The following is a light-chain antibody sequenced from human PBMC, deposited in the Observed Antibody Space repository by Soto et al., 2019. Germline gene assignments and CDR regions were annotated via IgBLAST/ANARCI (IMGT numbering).Light chain of an antibody. CDR2: DVS. V-gene: IGKV3-20*01. Sequence: EIVLTQSPGTLSLSPGERATLSCRSSQSVSSSYLAWYQQKPGQAPRLLIYDVSSRATGIPDRFSGSGSGADFTLTTSRLEPEDFAVYYCHQYGSSPTFGQGTKVEIK. CDR1: QSVSSSY. J-gene: IGKJ1*01. CDR3: HQYGSSPT.